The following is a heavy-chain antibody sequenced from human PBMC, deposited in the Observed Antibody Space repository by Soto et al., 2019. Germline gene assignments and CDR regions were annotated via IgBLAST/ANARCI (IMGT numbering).Heavy chain of an antibody. J-gene: IGHJ6*02. CDR1: GGSISSGDYY. CDR2: IYYSGST. D-gene: IGHD1-1*01. Sequence: SETLSLTCTVSGGSISSGDYYWSWIRQPPGKGLEWIGYIYYSGSTYYNPSLKSRVTISVDTSKNQFSLKLSSVTAADTAVYYCVRVLDGPYYYYGMDVWGQGTTVTVSS. V-gene: IGHV4-30-4*01. CDR3: VRVLDGPYYYYGMDV.